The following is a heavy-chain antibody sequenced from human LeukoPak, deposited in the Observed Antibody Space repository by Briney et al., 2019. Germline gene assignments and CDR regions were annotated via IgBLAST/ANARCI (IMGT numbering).Heavy chain of an antibody. CDR3: ATVIVAAAPFDP. J-gene: IGHJ5*02. Sequence: ASVKVSCKVSGYTLTELSMHWVRQAPGKGLEWMGGFDPEDGETIYAQKFQGRVTMTEDTSTDTAYVELSSLRSEDTAVYYCATVIVAAAPFDPWGQGTLVTVSS. CDR2: FDPEDGET. D-gene: IGHD6-13*01. CDR1: GYTLTELS. V-gene: IGHV1-24*01.